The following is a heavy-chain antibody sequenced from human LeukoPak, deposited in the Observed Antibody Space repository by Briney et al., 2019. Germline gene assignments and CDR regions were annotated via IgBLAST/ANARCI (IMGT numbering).Heavy chain of an antibody. CDR1: GYTLTELS. CDR2: FDPEDGET. Sequence: GASVKLSCKVSGYTLTELSMHWVRQAPGKGREWMGGFDPEDGETIYAQKFQGRVTMTEDTSKHTAYMELSSLRSEDTAVYYCATGHRIAVAGTGDYWGQGTLVTVSS. J-gene: IGHJ4*02. V-gene: IGHV1-24*01. CDR3: ATGHRIAVAGTGDY. D-gene: IGHD6-19*01.